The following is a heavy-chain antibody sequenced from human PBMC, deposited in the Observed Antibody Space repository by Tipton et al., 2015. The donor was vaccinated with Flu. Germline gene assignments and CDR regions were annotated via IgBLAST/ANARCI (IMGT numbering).Heavy chain of an antibody. CDR1: GGSISSYY. J-gene: IGHJ3*02. V-gene: IGHV4-59*01. CDR3: ARDYDSSGYYHDAFDI. Sequence: LRLSCTVSGGSISSYYWSWIRQPPGKGLEWIGYIYYSGSTNYNPSLKSRVTISVDTSKNQFSLKLSSVTAADTAVYYCARDYDSSGYYHDAFDIWGQGTMVTVSS. D-gene: IGHD3-22*01. CDR2: IYYSGST.